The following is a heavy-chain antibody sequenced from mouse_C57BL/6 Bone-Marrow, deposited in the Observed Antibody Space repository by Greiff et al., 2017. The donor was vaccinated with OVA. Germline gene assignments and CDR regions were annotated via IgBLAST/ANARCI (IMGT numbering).Heavy chain of an antibody. J-gene: IGHJ2*01. Sequence: QVQLQQSDAGLVKPGASVKISCAVSGYTFTDHTIHWMKQRPEQGLEWIGYIYPRDGSTKYNEKFKGKATLTADKSSSTADMQLNSLTSEDSAVYFCARPILRFSPYFDYWGQGTTLTVSS. CDR1: GYTFTDHT. V-gene: IGHV1-78*01. D-gene: IGHD1-1*01. CDR3: ARPILRFSPYFDY. CDR2: IYPRDGST.